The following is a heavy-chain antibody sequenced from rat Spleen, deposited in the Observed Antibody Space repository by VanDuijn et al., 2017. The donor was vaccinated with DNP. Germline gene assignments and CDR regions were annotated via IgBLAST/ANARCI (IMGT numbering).Heavy chain of an antibody. CDR2: ISYEGSST. Sequence: EVQLVESGGGLVQPGRSLKLSCAASGFTFSDYYMAWVRQAPKKGLEWVASISYEGSSTYYGDSVKGRFTISRDNAKSTLYLQMNSLRSEDTATYYCARLVYGLMDAWGQGASVTVSS. D-gene: IGHD1-11*01. J-gene: IGHJ4*01. V-gene: IGHV5-22*01. CDR1: GFTFSDYY. CDR3: ARLVYGLMDA.